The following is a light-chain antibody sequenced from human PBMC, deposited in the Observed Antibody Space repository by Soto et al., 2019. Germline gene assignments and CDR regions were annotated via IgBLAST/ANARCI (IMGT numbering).Light chain of an antibody. CDR3: QQYGSSRT. V-gene: IGKV3-20*01. Sequence: EIVLTQSPGTLSLSPGEIATLSCRASQSVGSSYLAWYQQKPGQSPRLLIYGSSSRATGIPDRFSGSGSGTDFTLTISRLEPEDFAVYYCQQYGSSRTFGQGTKVEI. J-gene: IGKJ1*01. CDR1: QSVGSSY. CDR2: GSS.